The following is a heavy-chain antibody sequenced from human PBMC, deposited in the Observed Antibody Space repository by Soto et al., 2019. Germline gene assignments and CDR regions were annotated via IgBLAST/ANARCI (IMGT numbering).Heavy chain of an antibody. V-gene: IGHV3-23*01. J-gene: IGHJ3*02. CDR1: GFTFSSYA. CDR3: AKPSYLLGPVAFDI. D-gene: IGHD3-16*01. Sequence: GGSLRLSCAASGFTFSSYAMSWIRQAPGKGLEWVAAISGRGGSTYYADSVKGRFTISRDNSKNTLYLQMNSLRAEDTAVYYCAKPSYLLGPVAFDIWGQGTMVTVSS. CDR2: ISGRGGST.